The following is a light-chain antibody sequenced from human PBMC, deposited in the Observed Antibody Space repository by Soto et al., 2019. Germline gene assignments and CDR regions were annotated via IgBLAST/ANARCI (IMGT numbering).Light chain of an antibody. Sequence: EIVLTQSTGILSLSPGERATLSCRASQSVSSSYLAWYQQKPGQAPRLLIYGASSRATGIPDRFSGSGSGTDFTLTISRLEPEDFAVYYCQQYGSSFWTFGQGTKVEIK. CDR3: QQYGSSFWT. CDR1: QSVSSSY. CDR2: GAS. J-gene: IGKJ1*01. V-gene: IGKV3-20*01.